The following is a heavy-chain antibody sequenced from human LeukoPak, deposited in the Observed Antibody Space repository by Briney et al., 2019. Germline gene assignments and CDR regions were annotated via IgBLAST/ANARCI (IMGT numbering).Heavy chain of an antibody. J-gene: IGHJ4*02. Sequence: GGSLSLSCAASGFTVSNSWMFWVRQAPGKGLMYVSEINNDGNRIRYVDSVKGRFTISRDGAKNTLFLQMNSLRDDDTAMYYCARGGLPGGFWGQGTLVTVSS. CDR2: INNDGNRI. D-gene: IGHD7-27*01. V-gene: IGHV3-74*01. CDR3: ARGGLPGGF. CDR1: GFTVSNSW.